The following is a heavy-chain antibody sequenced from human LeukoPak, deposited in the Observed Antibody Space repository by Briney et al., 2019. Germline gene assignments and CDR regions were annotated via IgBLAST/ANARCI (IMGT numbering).Heavy chain of an antibody. CDR2: INPNSGGT. Sequence: ASVKVSCKASGYTFTGYYMHWVRQAPGQGLEWMGRINPNSGGTNYAQKFQGRVTMTRDTSISTAYLQWSSLKASDTAIYYCARNGNYLDAFNIWGQGTMVTVSS. CDR3: ARNGNYLDAFNI. J-gene: IGHJ3*02. CDR1: GYTFTGYY. V-gene: IGHV1-2*06. D-gene: IGHD1-7*01.